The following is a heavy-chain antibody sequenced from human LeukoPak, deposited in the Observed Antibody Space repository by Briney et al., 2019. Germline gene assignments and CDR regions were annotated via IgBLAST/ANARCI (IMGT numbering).Heavy chain of an antibody. D-gene: IGHD3-22*01. CDR2: IYHSGST. CDR3: ARAGYYDSSGSFDC. CDR1: GYSISSGYY. V-gene: IGHV4-38-2*02. J-gene: IGHJ4*02. Sequence: PSETLSLTCTVSGYSISSGYYWGWIRQPPGKGLEWIGSIYHSGSTYYNPSPKSRVTISVDTSKNQFSLKLSSVTAADTAVYYCARAGYYDSSGSFDCWGQGTLVTVSS.